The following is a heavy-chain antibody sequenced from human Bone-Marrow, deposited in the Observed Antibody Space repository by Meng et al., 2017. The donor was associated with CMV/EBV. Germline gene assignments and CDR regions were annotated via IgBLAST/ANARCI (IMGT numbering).Heavy chain of an antibody. CDR2: ISGSGDNT. D-gene: IGHD2-15*01. V-gene: IGHV3-23*01. J-gene: IGHJ6*02. CDR1: GFTFSNYA. Sequence: GESLQISCATSGFTFSNYAMNWVRQAPGKGLEWVSTISGSGDNTYYADSVKGRFTISRDNSKNTLSLQLNSLRAEDTAVYYCANDPGYCSGGSCYPGASKIYGMDVWGQGTTVTVSS. CDR3: ANDPGYCSGGSCYPGASKIYGMDV.